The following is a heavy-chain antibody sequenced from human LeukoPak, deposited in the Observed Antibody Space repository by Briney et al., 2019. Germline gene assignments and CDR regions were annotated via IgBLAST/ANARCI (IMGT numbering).Heavy chain of an antibody. D-gene: IGHD2-2*01. CDR3: ARGRCSSASCFFDY. CDR1: GFTFSIYW. CDR2: IKQDGSEK. J-gene: IGHJ4*02. Sequence: GGSLRLSCAASGFTFSIYWMSWVRQAPGKGLEWVANIKQDGSEKYYVDSVKGRFSISRDNAKNSLSLRMNSLRAEDTAVYYCARGRCSSASCFFDYWGQGTLVTVSS. V-gene: IGHV3-7*01.